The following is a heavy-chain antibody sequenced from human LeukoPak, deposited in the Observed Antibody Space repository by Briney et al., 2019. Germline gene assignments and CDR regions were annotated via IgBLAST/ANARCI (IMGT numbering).Heavy chain of an antibody. CDR3: ARVLVTTIFGVPNWFDP. J-gene: IGHJ5*02. D-gene: IGHD3-3*01. V-gene: IGHV3-66*02. CDR2: IYSGGST. CDR1: GFTFSSYW. Sequence: GGSLRLSCAASGFTFSSYWMSWVRQAPGKGLEWVSVIYSGGSTYYADSVKGRFTISRDNSKNTLYLQMNSLRAEDTAVYYCARVLVTTIFGVPNWFDPWGQGTLVTVSS.